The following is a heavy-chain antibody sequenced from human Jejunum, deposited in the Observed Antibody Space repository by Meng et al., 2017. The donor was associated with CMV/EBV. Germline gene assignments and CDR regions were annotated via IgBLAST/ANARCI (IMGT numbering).Heavy chain of an antibody. CDR2: ISGYNGNT. V-gene: IGHV1-18*01. CDR1: YTFLSYG. D-gene: IGHD6-13*01. J-gene: IGHJ4*02. Sequence: YTFLSYGINWVRQAPGQGLEWMGWISGYNGNTNYAQKFQDRLTMTTDTSTSTAYMELRSLRSDDTAVYYCTRGAGNSWYRSLFDYWGQGTLVTVSS. CDR3: TRGAGNSWYRSLFDY.